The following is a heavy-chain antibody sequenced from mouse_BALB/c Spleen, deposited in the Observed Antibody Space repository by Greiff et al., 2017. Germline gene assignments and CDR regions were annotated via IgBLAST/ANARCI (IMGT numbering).Heavy chain of an antibody. D-gene: IGHD1-1*01. J-gene: IGHJ4*01. Sequence: SYNQKFKGKATLTVDKSSSTAYMHLNSLTSEDSAVYYCNAYYYGSSYAMDYWGQGTSVTVSS. CDR3: NAYYYGSSYAMDY. V-gene: IGHV1S135*01.